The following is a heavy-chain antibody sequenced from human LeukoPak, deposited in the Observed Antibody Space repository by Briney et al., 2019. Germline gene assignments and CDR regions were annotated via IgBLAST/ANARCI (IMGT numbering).Heavy chain of an antibody. CDR1: GYTFTSYG. D-gene: IGHD3-9*01. Sequence: GASVKVSCKASGYTFTSYGISWVRQAPGQGLEWMGWISAYNGNTNYAQKLQGRVTMTTDTSTSTAYMELRSLRSDDTAVYYCARVLGNYDILTGYRGAYYFDYWGQGTLVTVSS. CDR2: ISAYNGNT. V-gene: IGHV1-18*01. CDR3: ARVLGNYDILTGYRGAYYFDY. J-gene: IGHJ4*02.